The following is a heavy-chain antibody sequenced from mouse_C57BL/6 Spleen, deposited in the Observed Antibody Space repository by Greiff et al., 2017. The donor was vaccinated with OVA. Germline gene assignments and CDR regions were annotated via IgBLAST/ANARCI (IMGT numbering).Heavy chain of an antibody. J-gene: IGHJ3*01. CDR2: LSDGGSYT. V-gene: IGHV5-4*01. CDR1: GFTFSSYA. CDR3: ARSGQAWFAY. D-gene: IGHD3-3*01. Sequence: EVQLVESGGGLVKPGGSLKLSCAASGFTFSSYAMSWVRQTPEKRLEWVATLSDGGSYTYYPDNVKGRFTFSRDNAKNNLYLQMSHLKSEDTAMYYCARSGQAWFAYWGQGTLVTVSA.